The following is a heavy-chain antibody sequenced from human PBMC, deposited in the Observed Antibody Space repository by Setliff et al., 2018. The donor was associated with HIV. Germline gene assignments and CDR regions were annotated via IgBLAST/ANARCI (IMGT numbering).Heavy chain of an antibody. CDR2: IKSKTDGGTT. Sequence: GGSLRLSCAASGFTFSNAWMSWVRQAPGKGLEWVGRIKSKTDGGTTDYAAPVKGRFTISRDDSKNTLYLQMNSLRAADTAVYYCARDTRFDAFDIWGQGTMVTVSS. CDR3: ARDTRFDAFDI. V-gene: IGHV3-15*01. D-gene: IGHD2-15*01. J-gene: IGHJ3*02. CDR1: GFTFSNAW.